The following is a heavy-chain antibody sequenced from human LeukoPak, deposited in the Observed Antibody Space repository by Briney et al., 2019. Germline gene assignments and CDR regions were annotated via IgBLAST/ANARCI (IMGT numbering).Heavy chain of an antibody. J-gene: IGHJ4*02. CDR1: GFTFSSYW. CDR3: ALNYYGSGTYGAY. Sequence: GGSLRLSCAASGFTFSSYWMSWVRQAPEKGLEWVAYIKQDGSEKYYVDSVKGRFTISRDNAKNSLYLQMNSLRAEDTAVYYCALNYYGSGTYGAYWGQGTLVTVSS. V-gene: IGHV3-7*01. D-gene: IGHD3-10*01. CDR2: IKQDGSEK.